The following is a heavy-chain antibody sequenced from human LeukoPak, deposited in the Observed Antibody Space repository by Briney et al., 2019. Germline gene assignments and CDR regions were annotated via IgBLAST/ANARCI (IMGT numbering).Heavy chain of an antibody. J-gene: IGHJ4*02. D-gene: IGHD3-10*01. Sequence: PGRSLRLSCAASGFPFSDYYMSWIRQAPGKGLEWVSYISSSGNTIYYADFVKGRFTISRDNAKNSLYLQMKSLRAEDTAVYYCARKGPWYYGSGSYDYWGQGTLVTVSS. CDR3: ARKGPWYYGSGSYDY. CDR1: GFPFSDYY. V-gene: IGHV3-11*01. CDR2: ISSSGNTI.